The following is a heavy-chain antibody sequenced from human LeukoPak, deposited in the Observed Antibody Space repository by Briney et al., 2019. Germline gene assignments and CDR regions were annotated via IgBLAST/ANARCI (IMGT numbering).Heavy chain of an antibody. J-gene: IGHJ6*02. CDR1: GFTFSSYG. V-gene: IGHV3-30*18. D-gene: IGHD2-2*02. Sequence: GGSLRLSCAASGFTFSSYGMHWVRKAPGKGLEWVAVISYDGSNKYYADSVKGRFTISRDNSKNTLYLQMNSLRAEDTAVYYCAKDLASGYCSRTSCYNYYYYGMDVWGQGTTVTVSS. CDR3: AKDLASGYCSRTSCYNYYYYGMDV. CDR2: ISYDGSNK.